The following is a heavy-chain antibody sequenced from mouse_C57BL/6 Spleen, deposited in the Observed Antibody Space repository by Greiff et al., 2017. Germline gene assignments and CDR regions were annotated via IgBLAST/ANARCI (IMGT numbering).Heavy chain of an antibody. J-gene: IGHJ3*01. CDR3: ATMVTTKVFAY. D-gene: IGHD2-2*01. CDR2: IYPGDGDT. V-gene: IGHV1-82*01. Sequence: VKLQESGPELVKPGASVKISCKASGYAFSSSWMNWVKQRPGKGLEWIGRIYPGDGDTNYNGKFKGKATLTADKSSSTAYMQLSSLTSEDSAVYFCATMVTTKVFAYWGQGTLVTVSA. CDR1: GYAFSSSW.